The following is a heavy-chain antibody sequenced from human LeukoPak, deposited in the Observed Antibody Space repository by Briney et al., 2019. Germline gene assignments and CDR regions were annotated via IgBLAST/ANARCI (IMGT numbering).Heavy chain of an antibody. CDR3: ARRNCGTDCPSAY. J-gene: IGHJ4*02. CDR1: GYRFTSYW. V-gene: IGHV5-51*01. Sequence: GKSLKIFCKGSGYRFTSYWIGLVRQIPGKGLEGMGIIYPGYSDTRYRPSFQGQVPISADQSSSTANLQWSSRKASDTAMYYCARRNCGTDCPSAYWGQGTLVTVSS. D-gene: IGHD2-21*02. CDR2: IYPGYSDT.